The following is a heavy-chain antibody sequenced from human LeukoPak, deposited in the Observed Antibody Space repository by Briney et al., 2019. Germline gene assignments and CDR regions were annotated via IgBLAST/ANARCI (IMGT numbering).Heavy chain of an antibody. CDR2: INHSGST. CDR1: GGSFSGYY. Sequence: SETLSLTCAVYGGSFSGYYWSWIRQPPGKGLEWIGEINHSGSTNYNPSLKSRVTISVDTSKNQFSLKLSSVTAADTAVYYCARVRKYSSSWYGYKADYWGQGTLVTVSS. V-gene: IGHV4-34*01. CDR3: ARVRKYSSSWYGYKADY. J-gene: IGHJ4*02. D-gene: IGHD6-13*01.